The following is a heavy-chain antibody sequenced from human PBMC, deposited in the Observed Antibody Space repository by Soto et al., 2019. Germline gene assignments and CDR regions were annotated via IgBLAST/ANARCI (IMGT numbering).Heavy chain of an antibody. CDR1: GGSISSYY. V-gene: IGHV4-59*01. J-gene: IGHJ4*02. CDR3: ARDGYCSGGTCYPTKFDY. Sequence: PSETLYLTCTVSGGSISSYYWNWIRQPPGKGLEWIGNISYSGSTNYNPSPKSRVTMSVDTSKNQFSLKLSSVTAADTAVYYCARDGYCSGGTCYPTKFDYWGQGTLVTVSS. CDR2: ISYSGST. D-gene: IGHD2-15*01.